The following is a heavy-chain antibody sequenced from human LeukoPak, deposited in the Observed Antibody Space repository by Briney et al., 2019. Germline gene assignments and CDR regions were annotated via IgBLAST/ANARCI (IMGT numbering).Heavy chain of an antibody. Sequence: GGSLRLSCAASGFTFSSYAMHWVRQAPGKGLEWVSVISYDGRNKYYADSVKGRFTISRDNSKNTLYLQMNSLRAEDTAVHYCARDPGSSWSLYYFDYWGQGTLVTVSS. CDR1: GFTFSSYA. CDR2: ISYDGRNK. V-gene: IGHV3-30*04. J-gene: IGHJ4*02. D-gene: IGHD6-13*01. CDR3: ARDPGSSWSLYYFDY.